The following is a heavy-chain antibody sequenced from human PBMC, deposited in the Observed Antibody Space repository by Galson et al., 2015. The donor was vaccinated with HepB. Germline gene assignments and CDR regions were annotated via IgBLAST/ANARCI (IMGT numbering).Heavy chain of an antibody. Sequence: SLRLSCAASGFTFSAYALHWVRQAPGTGLEWVAGISNDGSNKYYVDSVKGRFTISRANSRNTIFLHMNSLRIEDTAIYYCEREEYGSGWYGSVMGNWFDPWGQGTLVTVSS. CDR1: GFTFSAYA. D-gene: IGHD6-19*01. CDR2: ISNDGSNK. J-gene: IGHJ5*02. V-gene: IGHV3-30*04. CDR3: EREEYGSGWYGSVMGNWFDP.